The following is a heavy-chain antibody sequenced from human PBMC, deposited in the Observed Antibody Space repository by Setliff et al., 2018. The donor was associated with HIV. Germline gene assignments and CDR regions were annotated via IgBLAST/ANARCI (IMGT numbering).Heavy chain of an antibody. CDR2: IFHSGDT. D-gene: IGHD6-6*01. CDR1: GVSVGSGDYY. V-gene: IGHV4-31*03. CDR3: ATRPRIAARPFDY. Sequence: SETLSLTCSVSGVSVGSGDYYWHWIRQHPEKALEWIGYIFHSGDTYYNPSLKSRISMTVDTSKNQFSLELTSLTAADTAVYYCATRPRIAARPFDYWGQGMLVTV. J-gene: IGHJ4*02.